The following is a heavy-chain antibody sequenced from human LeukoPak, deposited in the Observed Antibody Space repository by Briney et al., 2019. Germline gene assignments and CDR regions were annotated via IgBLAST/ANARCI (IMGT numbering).Heavy chain of an antibody. Sequence: SETLSLTCTVSGGSISSGSYYWSWIRQPAGKGLEWIGRIYTSGSTNYNPSLKSRVTISVDTSKNQFSLKLSSVTAADMAVYYCASVGGAGNGYWGQGTLVTVSS. V-gene: IGHV4-61*02. J-gene: IGHJ4*02. D-gene: IGHD2-21*01. CDR1: GGSISSGSYY. CDR3: ASVGGAGNGY. CDR2: IYTSGST.